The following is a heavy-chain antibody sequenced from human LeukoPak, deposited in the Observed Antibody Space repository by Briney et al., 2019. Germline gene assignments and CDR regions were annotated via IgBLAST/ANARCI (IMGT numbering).Heavy chain of an antibody. Sequence: GESLKISCKASGYSFTSYWIGWVRQMPGKGLEWMEVIYPGDSDNRYSPSFQGQVTISADKSISTAYLQWSSLKASDTAMYYCATTGPEYSSSWYLHFWGQGTLVIVSS. V-gene: IGHV5-51*01. CDR1: GYSFTSYW. CDR2: IYPGDSDN. J-gene: IGHJ4*02. CDR3: ATTGPEYSSSWYLHF. D-gene: IGHD6-13*01.